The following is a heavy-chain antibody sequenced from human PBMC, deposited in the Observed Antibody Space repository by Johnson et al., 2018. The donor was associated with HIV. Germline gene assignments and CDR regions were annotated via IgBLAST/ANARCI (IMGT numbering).Heavy chain of an antibody. D-gene: IGHD2-21*01. CDR1: AFTFSSYA. CDR3: AKDILGDPVGVSAFDI. Sequence: QLVESGGGLVQPGGSLRLSCAASAFTFSSYAISWVRQAPGKGLEWVSLISWDGGSTYYADSVKGRFTISRDNSKNSLYLQMNSLRAEDTALYYCAKDILGDPVGVSAFDIWGQGTMVTVSS. J-gene: IGHJ3*02. V-gene: IGHV3-43D*03. CDR2: ISWDGGST.